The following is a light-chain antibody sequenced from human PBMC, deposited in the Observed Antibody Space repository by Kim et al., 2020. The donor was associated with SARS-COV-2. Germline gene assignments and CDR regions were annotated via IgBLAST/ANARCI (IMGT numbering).Light chain of an antibody. Sequence: DIQMTQSPSSLTASVGDRVTITCQASRDISNNLNWYQQKPGKAPKVLIYDASNVQTGVPLRFSGSGSGTDFTFTITSLQPEDVATYYCQQFDNLSLTFGGGTKVDIK. CDR2: DAS. CDR1: RDISNN. CDR3: QQFDNLSLT. V-gene: IGKV1-33*01. J-gene: IGKJ4*01.